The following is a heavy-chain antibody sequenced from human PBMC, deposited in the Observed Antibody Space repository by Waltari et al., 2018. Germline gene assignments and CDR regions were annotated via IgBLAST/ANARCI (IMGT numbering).Heavy chain of an antibody. V-gene: IGHV4-38-2*01. CDR1: GYSISSGYY. D-gene: IGHD6-13*01. Sequence: QVQLQESGPGLVKPSETLSLTCAVSGYSISSGYYWGWIRQPPGKGLEWIGSIYHRGSTYYTPSLKSRVTISVDKSKNQFSLKLSSVTAADTAVYYCARYSSSWYYFDYWGQGTLVTVSS. J-gene: IGHJ4*02. CDR2: IYHRGST. CDR3: ARYSSSWYYFDY.